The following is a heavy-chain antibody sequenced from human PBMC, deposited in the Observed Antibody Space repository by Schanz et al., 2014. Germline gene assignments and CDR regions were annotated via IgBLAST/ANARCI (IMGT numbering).Heavy chain of an antibody. CDR2: IGNGGTI. V-gene: IGHV3-48*01. J-gene: IGHJ4*02. Sequence: VQLVESGGGVVQPGKSLRLSCAASGFTFSSYAMSWVRQAPGRGLEWVSYIGNGGTIYYADSVRGRFTISRDNAKNSLYLQMNSLRAEDTAVYYCARVKGGFDYWGQGTLVTVSS. D-gene: IGHD3-16*01. CDR3: ARVKGGFDY. CDR1: GFTFSSYA.